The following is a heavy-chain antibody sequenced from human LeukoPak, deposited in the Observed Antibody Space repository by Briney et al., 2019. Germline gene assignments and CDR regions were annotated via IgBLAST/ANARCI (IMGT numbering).Heavy chain of an antibody. J-gene: IGHJ4*02. V-gene: IGHV3-53*01. CDR3: ARVWFGDKSHFDS. CDR1: GFTVSSNH. Sequence: GGSLRLSCAASGFTVSSNHMSWVRQAPGKGLEWVSVIYTDDRTYYAASVSGRFTISRVNSKDTVFLQMNGLRADDTAVYYCARVWFGDKSHFDSWGQGALVTVSS. D-gene: IGHD3-10*01. CDR2: IYTDDRT.